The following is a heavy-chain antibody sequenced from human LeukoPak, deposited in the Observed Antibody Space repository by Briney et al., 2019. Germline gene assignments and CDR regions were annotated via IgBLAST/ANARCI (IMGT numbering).Heavy chain of an antibody. D-gene: IGHD1-26*01. CDR1: GGSISSNY. CDR2: IYYSGST. V-gene: IGHV4-59*01. CDR3: ARDSGSYREEYYGMDV. J-gene: IGHJ6*02. Sequence: SETLSLTCTVSGGSISSNYWSWIRQPPGKGLEWIGYIYYSGSTNYNPSLKSRVTISVDTSKNQFSLKLSSVTAADTAVYYCARDSGSYREEYYGMDVWGQGTTVTVSS.